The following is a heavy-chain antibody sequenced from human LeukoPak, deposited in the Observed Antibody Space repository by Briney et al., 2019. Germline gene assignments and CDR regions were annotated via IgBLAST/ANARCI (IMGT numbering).Heavy chain of an antibody. V-gene: IGHV4-59*01. D-gene: IGHD6-19*01. J-gene: IGHJ4*02. Sequence: SETLSLTCTVSGGSISSYYWSWIRQPPGKGLEWIGYIYYSGSTNYNPSLKSRVTISVDTSKNQFSLKLSSVTAADTAVYYCARAGAVAGWVLDYWGQGTLVTVSS. CDR3: ARAGAVAGWVLDY. CDR1: GGSISSYY. CDR2: IYYSGST.